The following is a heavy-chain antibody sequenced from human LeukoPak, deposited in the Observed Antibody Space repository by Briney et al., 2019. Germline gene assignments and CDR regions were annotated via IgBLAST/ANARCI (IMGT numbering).Heavy chain of an antibody. V-gene: IGHV4-39*01. CDR2: IYYSGST. J-gene: IGHJ4*02. Sequence: NTSETLSLTCTVSGGSISSSSYYWGWIRQPPGKGLEWIGSIYYSGSTYYNPSLKSRVTISVDTSKNQLSLKLSSVTAADTAVYYCARLRVDTAMGEPFDYWGQGTLVTVSS. D-gene: IGHD5-18*01. CDR1: GGSISSSSYY. CDR3: ARLRVDTAMGEPFDY.